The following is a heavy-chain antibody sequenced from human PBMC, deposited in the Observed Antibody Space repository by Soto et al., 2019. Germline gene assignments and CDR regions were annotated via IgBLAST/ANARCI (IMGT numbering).Heavy chain of an antibody. J-gene: IGHJ4*02. Sequence: SPTLSLTCAISGDSVSSNSAAWNWIRQSPSRGLEWLGRTYYRSKWYNDYAVSVKSRITINPDTSKNQFSLQLNSVTPEDTAVYYCARAPIDTAMVTVWIDYWCQGTLVTVSS. CDR2: TYYRSKWYN. CDR1: GDSVSSNSAA. D-gene: IGHD5-18*01. V-gene: IGHV6-1*01. CDR3: ARAPIDTAMVTVWIDY.